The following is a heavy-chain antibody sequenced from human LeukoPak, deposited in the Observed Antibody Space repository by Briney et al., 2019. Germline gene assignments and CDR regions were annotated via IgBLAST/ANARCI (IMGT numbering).Heavy chain of an antibody. CDR2: IKENGGQR. J-gene: IGHJ4*02. CDR3: AKAQWKVGATDYFDY. CDR1: GFAFNNYA. V-gene: IGHV3-23*01. Sequence: GGSLRLSCAASGFAFNNYAMSWVRQAPGKGLEWVANIKENGGQRHYADSGKGRFTISRDNSKNTLFLQMDGLRAEDTAVYDCAKAQWKVGATDYFDYWSQGILVTV. D-gene: IGHD1-26*01.